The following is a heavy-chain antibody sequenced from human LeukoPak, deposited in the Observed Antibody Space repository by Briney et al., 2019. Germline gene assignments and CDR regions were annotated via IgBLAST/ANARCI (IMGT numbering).Heavy chain of an antibody. CDR3: ARVYFVGGYNYSPPDY. CDR1: GFIFNNYG. J-gene: IGHJ4*02. CDR2: IWYDGSNK. D-gene: IGHD3-22*01. V-gene: IGHV3-33*07. Sequence: GGSLRLSCAASGFIFNNYGMYWVRQAPGKGLEWVAVIWYDGSNKYYADSVKGRFTITRANSKNTVYLQMNSLRVEDTAVYYCARVYFVGGYNYSPPDYWGQGTLVTVSS.